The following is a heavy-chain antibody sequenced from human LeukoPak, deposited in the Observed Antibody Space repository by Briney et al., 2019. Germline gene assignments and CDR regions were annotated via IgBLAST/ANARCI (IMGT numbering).Heavy chain of an antibody. J-gene: IGHJ4*02. CDR2: ISSSGSTK. CDR3: ARNWNDVHDSSGCWAPLDY. D-gene: IGHD3-22*01. Sequence: GGSLRLSCAASGFIFSDYYMSWIRQAPGKGLEWVSYISSSGSTKYYADSVKGRFTISRDNAKNSLYLQMNSPRAEDTAVYYCARNWNDVHDSSGCWAPLDYWGQGTLSPSPQ. V-gene: IGHV3-11*01. CDR1: GFIFSDYY.